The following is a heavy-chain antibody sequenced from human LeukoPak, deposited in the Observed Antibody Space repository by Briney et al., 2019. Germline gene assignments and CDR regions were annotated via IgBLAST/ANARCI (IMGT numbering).Heavy chain of an antibody. D-gene: IGHD3-10*01. J-gene: IGHJ3*02. CDR2: IHTSGST. CDR1: GGSMIDYY. CDR3: ARDSSGRYYLDGFDI. V-gene: IGHV4-4*07. Sequence: PSETLSLICTVSGGSMIDYYWSWIRQPAGKRLDWIGRIHTSGSTNYNPSLKSRVTMSVDTSNNQISLNLRSVTAADTAVYYCARDSSGRYYLDGFDIWGQGTMVTVSS.